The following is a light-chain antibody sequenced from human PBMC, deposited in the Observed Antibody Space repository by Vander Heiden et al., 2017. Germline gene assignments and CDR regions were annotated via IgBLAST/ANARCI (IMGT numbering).Light chain of an antibody. CDR1: NIATYS. CDR3: QVWDRTSDHVV. Sequence: SSVLTQPPSVSVAPGQQASISCGGKNIATYSVHWYQQKPGQAPVLVVYEDSDRPSGIPARFSGSNSGNTATLTISRVEVGDEADYSCQVWDRTSDHVVFGGGTKLTVL. CDR2: EDS. J-gene: IGLJ2*01. V-gene: IGLV3-21*02.